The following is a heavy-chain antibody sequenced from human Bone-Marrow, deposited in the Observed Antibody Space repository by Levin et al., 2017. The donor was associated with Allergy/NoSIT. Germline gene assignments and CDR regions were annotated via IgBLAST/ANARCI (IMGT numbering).Heavy chain of an antibody. CDR1: GFTFSSYA. J-gene: IGHJ4*02. Sequence: GGSLRLSCAASGFTFSSYAMHWVRQAPGKGLEWVAVTSYDGSNKYYADSVKGRFTISRDNSKNTLYLQMNSLRAEDTAVYYCARGGGMEIQLWSDFDYWGQGTLVTVSS. CDR2: TSYDGSNK. CDR3: ARGGGMEIQLWSDFDY. D-gene: IGHD5-18*01. V-gene: IGHV3-30-3*01.